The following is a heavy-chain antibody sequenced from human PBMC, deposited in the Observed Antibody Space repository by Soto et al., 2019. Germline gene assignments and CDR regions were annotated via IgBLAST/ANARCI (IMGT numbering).Heavy chain of an antibody. CDR2: IYYSGST. Sequence: SETLSLTCTVSGGSISSYYWSWIRQPPGKGLEWIGYIYYSGSTNYNPSLKSRVTISVDTSKNQFSLKLSSVTAADTAVYYCASYPDYGDYGLFDYWGQGTLVTVS. V-gene: IGHV4-59*01. CDR3: ASYPDYGDYGLFDY. CDR1: GGSISSYY. J-gene: IGHJ4*02. D-gene: IGHD4-17*01.